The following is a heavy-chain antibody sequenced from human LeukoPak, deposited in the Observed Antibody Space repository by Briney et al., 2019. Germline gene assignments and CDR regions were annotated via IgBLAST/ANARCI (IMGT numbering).Heavy chain of an antibody. Sequence: ASVKVSCKASGYAFTNYAMHWVRQAPGQRLAWMGWINAGNGNTEYSQKFQGRVTITRDTSASTVYMELSGLRSEDTAVYYCTREAVVVAAPTPRNWFDPWGQGTLVTVSS. CDR2: INAGNGNT. CDR3: TREAVVVAAPTPRNWFDP. V-gene: IGHV1-3*01. D-gene: IGHD2-15*01. CDR1: GYAFTNYA. J-gene: IGHJ5*02.